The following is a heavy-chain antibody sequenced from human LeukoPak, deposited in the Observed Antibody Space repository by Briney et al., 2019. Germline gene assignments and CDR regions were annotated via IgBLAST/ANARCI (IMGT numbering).Heavy chain of an antibody. V-gene: IGHV3-48*04. CDR2: ISSSSSTI. CDR3: ARGHRITIFEPPDDY. J-gene: IGHJ4*02. Sequence: PGGSLRLSCAASGFTFSSYSMNWVRQAPGKGLEWVSYISSSSSTIYYADSVKGRFTISRDNAKNSLYLQMNSLRAEDTAMYYCARGHRITIFEPPDDYWGQGTLVTVSS. D-gene: IGHD3-3*01. CDR1: GFTFSSYS.